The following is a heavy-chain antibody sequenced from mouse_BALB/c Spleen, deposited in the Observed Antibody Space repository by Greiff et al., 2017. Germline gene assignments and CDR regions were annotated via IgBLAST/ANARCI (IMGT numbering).Heavy chain of an antibody. J-gene: IGHJ2*01. D-gene: IGHD2-2*01. CDR1: GYSFTSYY. V-gene: IGHV1S135*01. Sequence: VQLQQSGPELMKPGASVKISCKASGYSFTSYYMHWVKQSHGKSLEWIGYIDPFNGGTSYNQKFKGKATLTVDKSSSTAYMHLSSLTSEDSAVYYCAGDYGYDEGFDYWGKGTTLTVSS. CDR3: AGDYGYDEGFDY. CDR2: IDPFNGGT.